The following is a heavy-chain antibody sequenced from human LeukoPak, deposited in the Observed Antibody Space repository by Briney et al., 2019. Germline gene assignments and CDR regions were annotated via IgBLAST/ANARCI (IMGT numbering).Heavy chain of an antibody. Sequence: GGSLRLSCAASGFTVSSNYMNWVRQAPAKGLEWVSVIYSGGRTYYVDSVKGRFTISRDNSKNTLYLQMNSLRAEDTAVYYCGSTSLLGSGFFDYWGQGTLVTVSS. CDR1: GFTVSSNY. D-gene: IGHD3-10*02. CDR3: GSTSLLGSGFFDY. J-gene: IGHJ4*02. V-gene: IGHV3-66*01. CDR2: IYSGGRT.